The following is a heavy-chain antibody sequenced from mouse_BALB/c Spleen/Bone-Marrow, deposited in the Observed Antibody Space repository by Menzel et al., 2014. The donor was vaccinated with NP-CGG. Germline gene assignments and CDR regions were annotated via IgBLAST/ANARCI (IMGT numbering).Heavy chain of an antibody. CDR2: IYPGSGST. CDR3: ARFSQLGPLAY. Sequence: QVQLQQSGAELVKPGTSVKLSCKASGYNFTSYWINWVKLRPGRGLEWIGDIYPGSGSTNYNEKFKSKATLTVDTSSSTAYMQLSSLASEDSALYYCARFSQLGPLAYWGQGTLVTVSA. J-gene: IGHJ3*01. CDR1: GYNFTSYW. D-gene: IGHD3-1*01. V-gene: IGHV1-55*01.